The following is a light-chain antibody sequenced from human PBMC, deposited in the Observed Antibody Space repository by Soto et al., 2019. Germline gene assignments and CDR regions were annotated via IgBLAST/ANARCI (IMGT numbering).Light chain of an antibody. CDR2: GAS. CDR3: QQYGTSSLT. J-gene: IGKJ4*01. Sequence: EIVLTQSPGTLSLSPGERATLFCRASESVSSNYLAWYQQKPGQAPRLLIYGASSRATGIPDRFSGSGSGTDFTLTISRLEPEDFAVYYCQQYGTSSLTFGGGANVEIK. CDR1: ESVSSNY. V-gene: IGKV3-20*01.